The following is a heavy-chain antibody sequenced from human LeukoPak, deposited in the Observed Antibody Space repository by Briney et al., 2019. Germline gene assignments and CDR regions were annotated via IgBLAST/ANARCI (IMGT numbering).Heavy chain of an antibody. CDR2: ISDSGGST. Sequence: PGGSLRLSCAASGFTFSNCAMSWVRQAPGKGLEWVSGISDSGGSTYYADSVKGRFTISRDNSKNTLYLQMNGLRAEDTAVYYCAKVGATVPHYFDCWGQGTLVTVSS. D-gene: IGHD4-17*01. J-gene: IGHJ4*02. CDR3: AKVGATVPHYFDC. CDR1: GFTFSNCA. V-gene: IGHV3-23*01.